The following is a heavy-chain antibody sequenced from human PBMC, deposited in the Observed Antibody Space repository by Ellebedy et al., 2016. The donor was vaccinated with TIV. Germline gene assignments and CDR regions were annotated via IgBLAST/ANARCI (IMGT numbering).Heavy chain of an antibody. D-gene: IGHD4-17*01. CDR3: ARPYDYGEGDAFDI. CDR2: IYYNGAT. CDR1: GGSVTSDSSY. Sequence: SETLSLTXTVSGGSVTSDSSYCSWIRQPPGKGLEWIAYIYYNGATKYSPSLEGRVTMSADTSKNQFSLKLSSVTAADTAVYYCARPYDYGEGDAFDIWGQGTMVTVSS. J-gene: IGHJ3*02. V-gene: IGHV4-61*01.